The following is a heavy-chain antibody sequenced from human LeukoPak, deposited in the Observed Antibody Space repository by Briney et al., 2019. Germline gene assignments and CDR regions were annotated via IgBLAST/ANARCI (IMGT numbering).Heavy chain of an antibody. V-gene: IGHV3-30-3*02. D-gene: IGHD3-22*01. Sequence: GRSLRPSCAASGFTFSSYAMRWVRQAPGQGLEWVAVISYDGSNKYYADSVKGRFTISRDNSKNTLYLQMNSLRAEDTAVYYCAKDQYYDSSGYYPAEYFQHWGQGTLVTVSS. CDR1: GFTFSSYA. J-gene: IGHJ1*01. CDR2: ISYDGSNK. CDR3: AKDQYYDSSGYYPAEYFQH.